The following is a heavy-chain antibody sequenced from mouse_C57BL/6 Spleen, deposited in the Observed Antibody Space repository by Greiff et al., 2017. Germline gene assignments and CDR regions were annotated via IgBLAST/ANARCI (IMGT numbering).Heavy chain of an antibody. Sequence: QVQLQQSGAELVMPGASVKLSCKASGYTFTSYWMHWVKQRPGQGLEWIGEIDPSDSYTNYNQKFKGKSTLTVDKSSSTAYMQRSSLTSEDAAVYYCARGVGDYWGQGTTLTVSS. CDR1: GYTFTSYW. J-gene: IGHJ2*01. V-gene: IGHV1-69*01. CDR3: ARGVGDY. CDR2: IDPSDSYT. D-gene: IGHD1-1*02.